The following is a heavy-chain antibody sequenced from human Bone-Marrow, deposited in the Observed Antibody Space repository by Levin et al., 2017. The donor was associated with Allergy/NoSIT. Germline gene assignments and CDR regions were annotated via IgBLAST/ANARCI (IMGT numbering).Heavy chain of an antibody. CDR2: TYYRSKWYN. D-gene: IGHD1-26*01. J-gene: IGHJ4*02. CDR1: GDSFSATGVA. V-gene: IGHV6-1*01. Sequence: SQTLSLTCAIFGDSFSATGVAWNWIRQAPSRGLEWLGRTYYRSKWYNDYALSVQSRIIITADTSKNQLSLQLNSVTPEDTAVYYCARGAHSTFGYWAQGTQVTVSS. CDR3: ARGAHSTFGY.